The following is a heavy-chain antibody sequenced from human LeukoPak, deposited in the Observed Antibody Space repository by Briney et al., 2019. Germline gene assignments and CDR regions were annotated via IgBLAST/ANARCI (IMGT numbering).Heavy chain of an antibody. CDR3: AKDLHYYDSSGYYFPLDY. CDR2: ISGSGGST. CDR1: GFTFSSYA. V-gene: IGHV3-23*01. D-gene: IGHD3-22*01. J-gene: IGHJ4*02. Sequence: PGGSLRLSCAASGFTFSSYAMSWVRQAPGKGLEWVSAISGSGGSTYYADSVKGRFTISRDNSKNTLYLQMNSLRAEDTAVYYCAKDLHYYDSSGYYFPLDYWGQGTLVTVSS.